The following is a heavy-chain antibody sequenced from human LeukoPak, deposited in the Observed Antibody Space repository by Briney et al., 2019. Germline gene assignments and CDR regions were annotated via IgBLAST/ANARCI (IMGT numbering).Heavy chain of an antibody. CDR3: AKDASYDFNYYFDY. CDR2: ISGSGGST. V-gene: IGHV3-23*01. D-gene: IGHD3-3*01. Sequence: GGSLRLSCAASGFTLSSYAMSWVRQAPGKGLEWVSGISGSGGSTDHADSVKGRFTISRDNSMNTLYLQMNSLRAEDTAVYYCAKDASYDFNYYFDYWGQGTLVTVSS. J-gene: IGHJ4*02. CDR1: GFTLSSYA.